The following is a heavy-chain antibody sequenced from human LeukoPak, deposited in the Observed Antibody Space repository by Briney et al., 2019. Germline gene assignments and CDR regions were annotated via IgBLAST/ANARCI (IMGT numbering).Heavy chain of an antibody. CDR1: GYTFTDYW. Sequence: ASVKVSCKASGYTFTDYWIYWVRQAPGQGLEWMGIINPSGGSTNYAQRFQGRATMTRDTSTNTVYMELSSLRSEDTAVYYCARERVAIGYCSGGSCDVFDYWGQGTLVTVSS. CDR2: INPSGGST. J-gene: IGHJ4*02. D-gene: IGHD2-15*01. V-gene: IGHV1-46*01. CDR3: ARERVAIGYCSGGSCDVFDY.